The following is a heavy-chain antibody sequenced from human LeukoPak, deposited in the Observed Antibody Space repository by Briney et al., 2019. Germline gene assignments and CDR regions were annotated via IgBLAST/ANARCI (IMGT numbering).Heavy chain of an antibody. Sequence: SETLSLTCTVSGDAISTYYWSWIRQPPGKGLEWIGYIYYRVTSDYNPSLKSRVTMSVDMSTRQISLKLSSVTAADTAVYYCARAVGGDGSGSLWGPGTLVTVSS. CDR3: ARAVGGDGSGSL. D-gene: IGHD3-10*01. J-gene: IGHJ4*02. CDR1: GDAISTYY. CDR2: IYYRVTS. V-gene: IGHV4-59*01.